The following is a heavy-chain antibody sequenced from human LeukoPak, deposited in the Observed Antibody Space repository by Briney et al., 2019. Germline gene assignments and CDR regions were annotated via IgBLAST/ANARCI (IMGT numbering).Heavy chain of an antibody. CDR1: GYTFTSYD. J-gene: IGHJ4*02. CDR2: MNPNSGNT. Sequence: ASVKVSRKASGYTFTSYDINWVRQATGQGLEWMGWMNPNSGNTGYAQKFQGRVTMTRNTSISTAYMELSSLRSEDTAVYYCAREYSHYDFWSGYYTTFDYWGQGTLVTVSS. D-gene: IGHD3-3*01. V-gene: IGHV1-8*01. CDR3: AREYSHYDFWSGYYTTFDY.